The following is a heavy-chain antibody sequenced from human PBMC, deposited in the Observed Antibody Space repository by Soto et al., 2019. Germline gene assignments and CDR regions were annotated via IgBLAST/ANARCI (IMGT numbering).Heavy chain of an antibody. Sequence: ASVKVSCKASGYTFTSYAMQWVRQAPGQRLEWMGWINAGNGNTKYSQKFQGRVTITRDTSASTAYMELSSLRSEDTAVYYCARVGQYYYDSSGYGEFGAFDIWGQGTMVTVSS. CDR3: ARVGQYYYDSSGYGEFGAFDI. CDR1: GYTFTSYA. CDR2: INAGNGNT. V-gene: IGHV1-3*01. D-gene: IGHD3-22*01. J-gene: IGHJ3*02.